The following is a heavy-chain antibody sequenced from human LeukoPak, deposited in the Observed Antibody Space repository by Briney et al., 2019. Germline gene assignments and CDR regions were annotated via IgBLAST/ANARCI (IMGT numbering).Heavy chain of an antibody. CDR3: ARGGSESDY. CDR1: GFNFNHYW. J-gene: IGHJ4*02. Sequence: GGSLRLSCAASGFNFNHYWMTWVRQSPGKGLEWVANIKEDGTEKNYVDSVKGRFTISRDNAKNSLYLQMNSLRAEDTAVYYCARGGSESDYWGQRTLVTVSS. CDR2: IKEDGTEK. V-gene: IGHV3-7*01.